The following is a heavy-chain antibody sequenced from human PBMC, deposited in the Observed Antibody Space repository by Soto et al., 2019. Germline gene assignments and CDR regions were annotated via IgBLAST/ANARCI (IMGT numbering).Heavy chain of an antibody. D-gene: IGHD6-19*01. J-gene: IGHJ3*02. Sequence: HPGGSLRLSCAASGFTFSSYAMHWVRQAPGKGPEWVAVISYDGSSKTYADSVKGQFTISRDNSKNSLFLQMNNLRPEDTAVYYCARRNSDYSSVWSDAFDIWGQGTMVTVSS. CDR1: GFTFSSYA. V-gene: IGHV3-30-3*01. CDR2: ISYDGSSK. CDR3: ARRNSDYSSVWSDAFDI.